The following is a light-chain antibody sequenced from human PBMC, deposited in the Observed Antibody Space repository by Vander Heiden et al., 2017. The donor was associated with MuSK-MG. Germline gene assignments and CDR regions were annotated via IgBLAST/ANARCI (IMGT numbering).Light chain of an antibody. CDR1: QSISSY. CDR3: QQSYSTPYT. Sequence: SPSSLSASVGDRVTITCRASQSISSYLNWYQQKPGKAPKLLIYAASSLQSGVPSRFSGSGSGTDFTLTISSLQPEDFATYYCQQSYSTPYTFGQGTKLEIK. CDR2: AAS. J-gene: IGKJ2*01. V-gene: IGKV1-39*01.